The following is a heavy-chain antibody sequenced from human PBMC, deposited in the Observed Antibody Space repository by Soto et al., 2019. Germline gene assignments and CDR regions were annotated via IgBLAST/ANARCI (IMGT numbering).Heavy chain of an antibody. Sequence: EVQLVESGGGLVRPGESLRLSCAASGFKFNIYSMNWIRQAPRKGLEWVSYITSDTLTIRYSDSVRGRFIISRDNVGNSVFLQMNSLRDEDTATYYCARSVEGHFDYWGQVALVTVSS. J-gene: IGHJ4*02. CDR3: ARSVEGHFDY. D-gene: IGHD6-19*01. CDR1: GFKFNIYS. CDR2: ITSDTLTI. V-gene: IGHV3-48*02.